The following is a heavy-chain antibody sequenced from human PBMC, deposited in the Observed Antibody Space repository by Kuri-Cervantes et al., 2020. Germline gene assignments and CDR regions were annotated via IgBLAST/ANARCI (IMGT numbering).Heavy chain of an antibody. J-gene: IGHJ4*02. D-gene: IGHD2-21*01. CDR3: AKIAVIALWYFDY. V-gene: IGHV3-30-3*02. Sequence: GGSLRLSCAASGFTFSSYAMHWVRQAPGKGLEWVAVISYDGSNKYYADSVKGRFTISRDNSKNTLYLQMNSLRAEDTALYYCAKIAVIALWYFDYWGQGAQVTVSS. CDR1: GFTFSSYA. CDR2: ISYDGSNK.